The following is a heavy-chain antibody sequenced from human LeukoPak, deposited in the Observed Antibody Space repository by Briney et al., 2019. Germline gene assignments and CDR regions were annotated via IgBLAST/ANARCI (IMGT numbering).Heavy chain of an antibody. V-gene: IGHV3-74*01. CDR1: VFTFSDYW. J-gene: IGHJ6*02. CDR3: AREDSSSSGSGMDV. D-gene: IGHD6-6*01. CDR2: IKSDGTTT. Sequence: GGSLRLSCAASVFTFSDYWMHWVRQVPWKGLVWVSRIKSDGTTTNYAGSVKGRFTVSRDNAKKTLYLQMNSLRAEDTAFYYCAREDSSSSGSGMDVWGQGTTVTVSS.